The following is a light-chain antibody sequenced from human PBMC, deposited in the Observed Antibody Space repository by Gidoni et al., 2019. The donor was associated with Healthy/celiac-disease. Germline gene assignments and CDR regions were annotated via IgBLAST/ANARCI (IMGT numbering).Light chain of an antibody. CDR2: LGS. Sequence: DIVMTQSPLSLPVTPGETDSISCRSSQSLLHSNGYNYLDWYLQTPGQSPQLLIYLGSNRASGVPDMFSGSGSGTDFTLKISRVEAEDVGVYYCMQARQTPRTFGQGTKVEIK. CDR3: MQARQTPRT. CDR1: QSLLHSNGYNY. V-gene: IGKV2-28*01. J-gene: IGKJ1*01.